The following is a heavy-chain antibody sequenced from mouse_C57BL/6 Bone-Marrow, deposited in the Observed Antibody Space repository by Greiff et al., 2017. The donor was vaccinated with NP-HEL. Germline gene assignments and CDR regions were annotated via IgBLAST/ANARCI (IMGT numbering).Heavy chain of an antibody. V-gene: IGHV3-6*01. CDR2: ISYDGSN. J-gene: IGHJ1*03. CDR1: GYSITSGYY. CDR3: ASIYYGNSYFDV. Sequence: EVQLQQSGPGLVKPSQSLSLTCSVTGYSITSGYYWHWIRQFPGNKLEWMGYISYDGSNNYNPSLNNRISITRDTSKNQFFLKLNSVTTEDTATYYCASIYYGNSYFDVWGTGTTVTVSS. D-gene: IGHD2-1*01.